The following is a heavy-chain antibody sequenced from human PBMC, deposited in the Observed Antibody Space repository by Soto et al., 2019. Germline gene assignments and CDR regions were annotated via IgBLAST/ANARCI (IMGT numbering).Heavy chain of an antibody. J-gene: IGHJ4*02. CDR1: GFTFSSYG. CDR2: IWCEGSNK. CDR3: ARDGRRDVLRFLEWSPYYFDY. D-gene: IGHD3-3*01. Sequence: PGGSLRLSCAASGFTFSSYGMHWVRQAPGKWLEWVAVIWCEGSNKDYADSVKGRFPISRDNSKNTLYLQMNSLRAEDTAVYYCARDGRRDVLRFLEWSPYYFDYWGQGTLVTVSS. V-gene: IGHV3-33*01.